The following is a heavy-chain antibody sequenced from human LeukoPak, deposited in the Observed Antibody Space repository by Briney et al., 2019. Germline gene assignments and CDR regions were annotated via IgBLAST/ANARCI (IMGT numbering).Heavy chain of an antibody. CDR2: ISAYNGNT. CDR1: GGTFSSYA. V-gene: IGHV1-18*01. J-gene: IGHJ4*02. D-gene: IGHD5-18*01. Sequence: ASVKVSCKASGGTFSSYAITWVRQAPGQGLEWMGWISAYNGNTNYAQKFQGRVTIARDTSASTAYMELSSLRSDDTAVYYCARGRGGRGYSYGFWGQGTLVTVSS. CDR3: ARGRGGRGYSYGF.